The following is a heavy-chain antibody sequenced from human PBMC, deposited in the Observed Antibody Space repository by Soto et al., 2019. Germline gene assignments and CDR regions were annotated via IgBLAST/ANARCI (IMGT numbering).Heavy chain of an antibody. CDR1: GDSISISSYY. D-gene: IGHD6-19*01. J-gene: IGHJ2*01. CDR2: MYYSGST. V-gene: IGHV4-39*01. CDR3: ARRIAVAGTFWYFDL. Sequence: SETLSLTCTISGDSISISSYYWAWIRQPPGKGLEWIGSMYYSGSTYNNPSLKSRVTMSVDTPKKQFSLILSSVTAADTAVYYCARRIAVAGTFWYFDLWGRGTLVTVSS.